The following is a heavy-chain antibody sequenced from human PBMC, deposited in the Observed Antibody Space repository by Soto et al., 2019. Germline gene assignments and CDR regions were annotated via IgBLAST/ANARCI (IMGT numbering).Heavy chain of an antibody. J-gene: IGHJ4*02. CDR1: GGSFSGYY. Sequence: SETLSLPCAVYGGSFSGYYWSWVRQPPGKGLEWIGEINHSGSTNYNPSLKSRVTISVDTSKNQFSLKLSSVTAADTAVYYCARGRGGKRGYSYGSPLFDYWGQGTLVTVSS. CDR2: INHSGST. D-gene: IGHD5-18*01. V-gene: IGHV4-34*01. CDR3: ARGRGGKRGYSYGSPLFDY.